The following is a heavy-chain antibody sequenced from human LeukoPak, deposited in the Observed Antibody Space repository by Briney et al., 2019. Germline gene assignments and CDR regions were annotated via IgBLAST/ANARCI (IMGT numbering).Heavy chain of an antibody. Sequence: ASVKVSCKASGYTFTGYYMHWVRQAPGQGLEWMGWINPNSGGTNYAQKFQGRVTMTRDTSISTAYMELSRLRSDDTAVYYCARLAGSGSYYWGTPPMDVWGKGTTVTVSS. J-gene: IGHJ6*03. CDR1: GYTFTGYY. D-gene: IGHD3-10*01. V-gene: IGHV1-2*02. CDR3: ARLAGSGSYYWGTPPMDV. CDR2: INPNSGGT.